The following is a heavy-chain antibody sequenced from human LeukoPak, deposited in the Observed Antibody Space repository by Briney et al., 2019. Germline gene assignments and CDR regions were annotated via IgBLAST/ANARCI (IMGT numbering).Heavy chain of an antibody. CDR2: TVVGSGNT. CDR1: GGTFSSYA. Sequence: SVKVSCKASGGTFSSYAISWVRQAPGQGLERIGWTVVGSGNTNYAQKFQERVTITRDMSTSTAYMELSRLRSDDTAVYYCASRSRTDTWNYLWAFDIWGQGTMVTVSS. CDR3: ASRSRTDTWNYLWAFDI. J-gene: IGHJ3*02. D-gene: IGHD1-7*01. V-gene: IGHV1-58*02.